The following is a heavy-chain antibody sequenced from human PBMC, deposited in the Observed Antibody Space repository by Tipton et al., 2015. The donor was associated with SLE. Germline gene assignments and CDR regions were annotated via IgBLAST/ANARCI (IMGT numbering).Heavy chain of an antibody. CDR2: IYYSEST. CDR3: ARERSSTPYYYYYMDV. CDR1: GGSISRYY. D-gene: IGHD2-2*01. V-gene: IGHV4-59*01. J-gene: IGHJ6*03. Sequence: TLSLTCTVSGGSISRYYWSWIRQTPGKGLEWSGYIYYSESTNYNPSLKSRDTISVDTSKNQFSLKMSSVTAADTAVYYCARERSSTPYYYYYMDVWGKGTTVTVSS.